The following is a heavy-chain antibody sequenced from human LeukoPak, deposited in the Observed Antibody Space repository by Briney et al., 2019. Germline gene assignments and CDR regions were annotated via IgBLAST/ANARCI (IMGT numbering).Heavy chain of an antibody. Sequence: ASVKVSCKASGYTFTSYGINWVRQATGQGLEWMGWMNPNSGNTSYAQKFQGRVTMTRDTSTSTVYMELSSLRSEDTAVYYCALLMITFGGVIGKFDYWGQGTLVTVSS. CDR3: ALLMITFGGVIGKFDY. CDR2: MNPNSGNT. J-gene: IGHJ4*02. V-gene: IGHV1-8*01. D-gene: IGHD3-16*02. CDR1: GYTFTSYG.